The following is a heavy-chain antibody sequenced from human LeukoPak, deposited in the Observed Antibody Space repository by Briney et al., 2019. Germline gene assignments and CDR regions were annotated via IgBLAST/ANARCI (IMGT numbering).Heavy chain of an antibody. CDR2: ISGSGIYT. D-gene: IGHD4-23*01. CDR1: GFTFSNYA. CDR3: AKDYGGIPFDY. V-gene: IGHV3-23*01. Sequence: PGGSLRLPCAASGFTFSNYAMSWVRQAPGKGLEWVSTISGSGIYTNYADSVKGRFTISRDNSKNTLHLQMNSLRAEDTAVYYCAKDYGGIPFDYWGQGTLVTVSS. J-gene: IGHJ4*02.